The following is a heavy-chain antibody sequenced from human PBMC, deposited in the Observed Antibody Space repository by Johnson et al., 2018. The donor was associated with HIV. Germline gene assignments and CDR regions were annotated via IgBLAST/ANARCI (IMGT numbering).Heavy chain of an antibody. CDR3: AREELEPDVFDI. V-gene: IGHV3-30-3*01. J-gene: IGHJ3*02. CDR2: ISYDGTNK. D-gene: IGHD1-1*01. CDR1: GFTFSDYY. Sequence: QVQLVESGGGLVQPGGSLRLSCAASGFTFSDYYMSWIRQAPGKGLEWVALISYDGTNKYYADSVKGRFTISRDNSKNTLYLQMNSLRAEDTAVYYCAREELEPDVFDIWGQGTMVTVSS.